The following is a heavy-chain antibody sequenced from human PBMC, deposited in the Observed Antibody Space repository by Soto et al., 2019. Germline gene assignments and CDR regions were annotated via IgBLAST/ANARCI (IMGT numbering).Heavy chain of an antibody. D-gene: IGHD6-13*01. V-gene: IGHV3-53*01. CDR3: ARGGDYTRWYLFDY. CDR1: GFTVSSNY. J-gene: IGHJ4*02. Sequence: ESGGGLIQPGGSLRLSCAASGFTVSSNYMSWLRQAPGKGLEWVSVIYSGGGTSYADSVKGRFTISRDTSKNTLYLQMNSLRAEDTAVYYCARGGDYTRWYLFDYWGQGTLVTVSS. CDR2: IYSGGGT.